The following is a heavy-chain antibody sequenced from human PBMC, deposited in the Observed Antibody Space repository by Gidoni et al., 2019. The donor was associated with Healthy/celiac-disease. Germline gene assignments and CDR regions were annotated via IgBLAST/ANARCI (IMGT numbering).Heavy chain of an antibody. CDR1: GYTFTSYG. CDR2: ISAYKGNT. D-gene: IGHD1-26*01. CDR3: ARLSGVGATTREDWFDP. J-gene: IGHJ5*02. Sequence: QVQLVQSGAEVKKPGASVTVTCKASGYTFTSYGIRWVRQAPGQWLEWMGWISAYKGNTNYAQKLQGRVTMTTDTSTSTAYMELRSLRPDDTAVYYCARLSGVGATTREDWFDPWGQGTLVTVSS. V-gene: IGHV1-18*01.